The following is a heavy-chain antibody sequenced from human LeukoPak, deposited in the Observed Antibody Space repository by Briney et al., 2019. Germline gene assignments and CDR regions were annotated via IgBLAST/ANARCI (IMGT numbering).Heavy chain of an antibody. CDR1: GYTFTSYG. Sequence: ASVKVSCKASGYTFTSYGISWVRQAPGQGLEWMGWISGYNGNTNYAQKVQGRVTMTTDTSTTTAYMELRSLTSDDTAVYYCAREDGYNLLAVFDYWGQGTLVTVSS. CDR3: AREDGYNLLAVFDY. D-gene: IGHD5-24*01. J-gene: IGHJ4*02. CDR2: ISGYNGNT. V-gene: IGHV1-18*01.